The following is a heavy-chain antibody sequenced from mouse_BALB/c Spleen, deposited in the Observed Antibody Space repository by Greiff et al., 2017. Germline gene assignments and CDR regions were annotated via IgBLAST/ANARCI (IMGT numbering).Heavy chain of an antibody. D-gene: IGHD2-4*01. CDR3: ARPLYDYDAAWFAY. Sequence: EVMLVESGGDLVKPGGSLKLSCAASGFTFSSYGMSWVRQTPDKRLEWVATISSGGSYTYYPDSVKGRFTISRDNAKNTLYLQMSSLKSEDTAMYYCARPLYDYDAAWFAYWGQGTLVTVAA. V-gene: IGHV5-6*01. CDR2: ISSGGSYT. CDR1: GFTFSSYG. J-gene: IGHJ3*01.